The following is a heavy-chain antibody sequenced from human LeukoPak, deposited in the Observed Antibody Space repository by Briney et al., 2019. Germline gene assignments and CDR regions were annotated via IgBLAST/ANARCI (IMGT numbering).Heavy chain of an antibody. CDR2: ISAYNGNT. V-gene: IGHV1-18*01. Sequence: GASVKVSCKASGYTFTSYGISWVRQAPGQGLEWMGWISAYNGNTNYAQQFQGRVTMTRDTSTSTVYMELSSLRSEDTAVYYCARDASRSGSGYYTQTAPDNDYWGQGTLVTVSS. CDR1: GYTFTSYG. CDR3: ARDASRSGSGYYTQTAPDNDY. D-gene: IGHD3-22*01. J-gene: IGHJ4*02.